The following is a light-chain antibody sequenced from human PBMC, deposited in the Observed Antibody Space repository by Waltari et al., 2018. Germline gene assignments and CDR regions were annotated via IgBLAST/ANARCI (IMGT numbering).Light chain of an antibody. V-gene: IGKV1-39*01. Sequence: DIQMTQSPSSLSASVGDRVTITCRASQNIFTYLYWYHQKPGKAPKLLISSASILQSGVPSRFGGSGFGTDFALTITGLQPEDFGTYYCQQTASAPITFGRGTKVDIK. J-gene: IGKJ1*01. CDR1: QNIFTY. CDR3: QQTASAPIT. CDR2: SAS.